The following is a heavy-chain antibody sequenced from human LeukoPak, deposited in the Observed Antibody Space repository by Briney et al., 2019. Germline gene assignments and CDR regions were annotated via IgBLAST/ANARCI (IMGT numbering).Heavy chain of an antibody. CDR2: ISNSGGST. CDR3: AKAISPRLDYYYGMDV. J-gene: IGHJ6*02. D-gene: IGHD3-3*01. CDR1: GFTFSSFA. Sequence: GGSLRLSCAASGFTFSSFAMSWVRQAPGKGLEWASGISNSGGSTYYADSVKGRFTISRDNSKNRLYLQMNSLRADDTAVYYCAKAISPRLDYYYGMDVWGQGTTVTVSS. V-gene: IGHV3-23*01.